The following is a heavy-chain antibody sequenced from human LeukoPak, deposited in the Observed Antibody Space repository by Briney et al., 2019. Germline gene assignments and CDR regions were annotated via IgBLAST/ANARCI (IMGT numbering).Heavy chain of an antibody. CDR2: ISSSSSYI. CDR3: ARRGIAAASHAGPDAFDI. V-gene: IGHV3-21*01. CDR1: GFTFSSYS. D-gene: IGHD6-13*01. Sequence: GGSLRLSCAASGFTFSSYSMNWVRQAPGKGLEWGSSISSSSSYIYYADSVKGRFTISRDNAKNSLYLQMNSLRAEDTAVYYCARRGIAAASHAGPDAFDIWGQGTMVTVSS. J-gene: IGHJ3*02.